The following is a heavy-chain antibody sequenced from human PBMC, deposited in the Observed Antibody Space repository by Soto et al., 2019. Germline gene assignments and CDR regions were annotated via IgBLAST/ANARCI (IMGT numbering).Heavy chain of an antibody. CDR1: GFTFSSYA. V-gene: IGHV3-30-3*01. D-gene: IGHD6-19*01. J-gene: IGHJ3*02. CDR3: ARERPESGWHRGAFDI. Sequence: HPGWSMRLSCAASGFTFSSYAMHGVRQAPGKGLEWVAVISYDGSNKYYADSVKGRFTISRDNSKNTLYLQMNSLRAEDTAVYYCARERPESGWHRGAFDIWGQGTMVT. CDR2: ISYDGSNK.